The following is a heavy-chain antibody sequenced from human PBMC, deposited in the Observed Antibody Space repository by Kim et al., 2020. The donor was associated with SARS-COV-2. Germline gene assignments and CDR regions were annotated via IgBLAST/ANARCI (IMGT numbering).Heavy chain of an antibody. CDR3: ARQGGYYYGSGGRLYAFCI. CDR2: IYYRGST. J-gene: IGHJ3*02. V-gene: IGHV4-39*01. Sequence: SETLSLTCTVSGGSISSNSYFWGWIRQPPTKGLEWIGSIYYRGSTYYNPSLKGRVTISVDTSKNQFSLKLSSVTAADTAVYYCARQGGYYYGSGGRLYAFCIWGQGTMVNVSS. CDR1: GGSISSNSYF. D-gene: IGHD3-10*01.